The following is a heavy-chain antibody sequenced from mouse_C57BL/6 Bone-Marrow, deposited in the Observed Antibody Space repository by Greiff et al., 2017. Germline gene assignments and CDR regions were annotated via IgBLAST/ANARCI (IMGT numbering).Heavy chain of an antibody. V-gene: IGHV1-19*01. CDR2: INPYNGGT. Sequence: VQLQQSGPVLVKPGASVKMSCKASGYTFTDYYMNWVKQSHGKSLEWIGVINPYNGGTSYNQKFKGKATLTVDKSSSTAYMELNSLTSEDSAVYYCARWVPAWFAYWGQGTLVTVSA. J-gene: IGHJ3*01. CDR3: ARWVPAWFAY. CDR1: GYTFTDYY.